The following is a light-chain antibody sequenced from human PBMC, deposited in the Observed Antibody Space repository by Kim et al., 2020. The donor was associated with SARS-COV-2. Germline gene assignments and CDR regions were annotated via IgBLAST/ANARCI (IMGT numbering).Light chain of an antibody. V-gene: IGLV3-1*01. J-gene: IGLJ2*01. CDR2: QNS. CDR1: RLGDKW. Sequence: SYELTQPPSVSVSPGQTATITCSGNRLGDKWASWYQQRPGQSPVLAIYQNSMRPSGIPERISGSNSGSTATLTISGTQAMDEADYYCQAWDNNTVIFGGG. CDR3: QAWDNNTVI.